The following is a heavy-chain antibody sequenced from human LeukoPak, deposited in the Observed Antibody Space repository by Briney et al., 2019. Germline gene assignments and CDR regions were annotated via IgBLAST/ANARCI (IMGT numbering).Heavy chain of an antibody. D-gene: IGHD2/OR15-2a*01. CDR2: ISAYNGNT. J-gene: IGHJ4*02. CDR3: AREKNPYVSIHYLDY. CDR1: GYTFTSYG. V-gene: IGHV1-18*04. Sequence: ASVKVSCKASGYTFTSYGISWVRQAPGQGLEWMGWISAYNGNTNYAQKLQGRVTMTTDTSTSTAYMELRSLRSDDTAVYYCAREKNPYVSIHYLDYWGQGTLVTVSS.